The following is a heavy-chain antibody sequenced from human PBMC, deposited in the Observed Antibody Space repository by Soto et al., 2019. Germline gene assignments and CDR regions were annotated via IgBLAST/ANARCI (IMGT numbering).Heavy chain of an antibody. CDR3: ASNRNDYSNYLGY. CDR2: IIPIFGTA. CDR1: GGTFSSYA. Sequence: GASVKVSCKASGGTFSSYAISWVRQAPGQGLELMGGIIPIFGTANYARKFQGRVTITADESTSTAYMELSSLRSEDTAVYYCASNRNDYSNYLGYWGQGTLVTVYS. J-gene: IGHJ4*02. V-gene: IGHV1-69*13. D-gene: IGHD4-4*01.